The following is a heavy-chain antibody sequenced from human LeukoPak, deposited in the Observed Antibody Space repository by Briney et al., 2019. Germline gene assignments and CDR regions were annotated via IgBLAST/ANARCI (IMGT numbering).Heavy chain of an antibody. CDR1: GGSVSSGTYY. CDR3: ARSIAVAEVDY. Sequence: SETLSLTCTVSGGSVSSGTYYWSWIRQPPGKGLEWLGYIYYSGSTKYNLSLKSRVTISVDTSTNQFSLRLRSVTAADTAVYYCARSIAVAEVDYWGQGTLVTVSS. D-gene: IGHD6-19*01. J-gene: IGHJ4*02. CDR2: IYYSGST. V-gene: IGHV4-61*01.